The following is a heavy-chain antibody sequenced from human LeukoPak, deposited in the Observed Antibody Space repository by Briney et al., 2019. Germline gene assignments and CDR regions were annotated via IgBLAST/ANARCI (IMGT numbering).Heavy chain of an antibody. CDR2: TYSNGRT. V-gene: IGHV3-53*01. J-gene: IGHJ6*03. CDR3: ARVLSGRGSLYDYYYYMDV. CDR1: GFTVSSNY. Sequence: GGSLRLSCAASGFTVSSNYVSWVRQAPGKGLEWVSVTYSNGRTYYADSVKGRFTISRDISKNTLYLQMNSLRAEDTAVYYCARVLSGRGSLYDYYYYMDVWGKGTTVTISS. D-gene: IGHD3-10*01.